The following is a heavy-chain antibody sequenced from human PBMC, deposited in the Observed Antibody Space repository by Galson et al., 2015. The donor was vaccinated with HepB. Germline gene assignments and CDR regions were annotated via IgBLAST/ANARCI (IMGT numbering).Heavy chain of an antibody. D-gene: IGHD2-2*01. CDR3: ARQQYRSTTSRTNYFLDV. Sequence: SETLSLTCTVSGGSISSYYWNWTRQPPGKGLEWIGHIYDSGSTNYNPSLKSRVTLSVDTSKNQFSLKLSSVTAADTAVYYCARQQYRSTTSRTNYFLDVWGKGTPVTVSS. J-gene: IGHJ6*03. V-gene: IGHV4-59*08. CDR1: GGSISSYY. CDR2: IYDSGST.